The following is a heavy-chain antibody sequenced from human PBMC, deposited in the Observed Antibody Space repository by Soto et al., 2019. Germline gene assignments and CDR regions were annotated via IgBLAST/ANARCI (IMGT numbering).Heavy chain of an antibody. J-gene: IGHJ3*01. CDR1: RLTFSNFA. CDR2: ISGNGGGT. Sequence: EVQFLESGGGLVQPGGSLRLSCTASRLTFSNFAVTWVRQAPGKGLEWVSSISGNGGGTHYADSLKGRFTISRDNSKNTVYLQMNSLGAEDTAVYHCAKDPNGDHLGAFDDWGQGTVVPVSS. CDR3: AKDPNGDHLGAFDD. V-gene: IGHV3-23*01. D-gene: IGHD4-17*01.